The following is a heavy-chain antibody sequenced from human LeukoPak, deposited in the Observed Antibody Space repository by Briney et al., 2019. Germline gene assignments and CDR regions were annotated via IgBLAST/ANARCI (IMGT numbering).Heavy chain of an antibody. J-gene: IGHJ3*02. CDR3: ARAIFCSSTSCYGAFDI. CDR1: GYTFTSYG. CDR2: ISAYNGNT. Sequence: ASVKVSCKASGYTFTSYGISWVRQAPGQGLEWMGWISAYNGNTNYAQKLQGRVTMTTDTSTSTAYMELRSLRSDDTAVYYRARAIFCSSTSCYGAFDIWGQGTMVTVSS. V-gene: IGHV1-18*01. D-gene: IGHD2-2*01.